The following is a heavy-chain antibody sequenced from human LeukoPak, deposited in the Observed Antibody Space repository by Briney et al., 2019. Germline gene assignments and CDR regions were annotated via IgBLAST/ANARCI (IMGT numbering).Heavy chain of an antibody. Sequence: GGSLRLSCAASGFTFNSYAMHWVRQAPGKGLEWVALISYGGSNEFYADSVWGRFTISRDNSKNTLYLQRHSLRAEDTAVYYCARWAALEHYYDSSGYGVDYYGMDVWGQGTTVTVSS. CDR3: ARWAALEHYYDSSGYGVDYYGMDV. J-gene: IGHJ6*02. CDR2: ISYGGSNE. V-gene: IGHV3-30*04. CDR1: GFTFNSYA. D-gene: IGHD3-22*01.